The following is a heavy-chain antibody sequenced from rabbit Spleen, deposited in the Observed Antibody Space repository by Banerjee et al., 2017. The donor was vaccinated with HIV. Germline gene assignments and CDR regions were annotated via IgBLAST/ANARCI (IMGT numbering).Heavy chain of an antibody. Sequence: QSLEESGGDLVKPGASLTLTCTASGVSFSSSSYMCWVRQAPGKGLEWIACIDTGSSGFTYFATWAKGRFTCSKTSSTTVTLQMTRLTAADTATYFCARDDSVASGRDFGLWGPGTLVTVS. D-gene: IGHD1-1*01. CDR1: GVSFSSSSY. J-gene: IGHJ4*01. V-gene: IGHV1S40*01. CDR3: ARDDSVASGRDFGL. CDR2: IDTGSSGFT.